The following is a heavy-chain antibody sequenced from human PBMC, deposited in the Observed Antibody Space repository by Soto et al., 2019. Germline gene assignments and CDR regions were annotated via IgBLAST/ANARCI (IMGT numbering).Heavy chain of an antibody. CDR1: GFTFSSYA. V-gene: IGHV3-23*01. D-gene: IGHD6-19*01. CDR2: ISGSGGST. Sequence: PGGSLRLSCAASGFTFSSYAMSWVRQAPGKGLEWVSAISGSGGSTYYADSVKGRFTISRDNSKNTLYLQMNSLRAEDAAVYYCAKGPGIAVARLDVWGQGTTVTVSS. J-gene: IGHJ6*02. CDR3: AKGPGIAVARLDV.